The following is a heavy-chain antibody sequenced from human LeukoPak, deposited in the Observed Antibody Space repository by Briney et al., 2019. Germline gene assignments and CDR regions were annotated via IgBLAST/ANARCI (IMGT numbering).Heavy chain of an antibody. CDR2: IYYSGVT. CDR3: ARLDYRGGY. Sequence: SETLSLTCTVSGDSISSGTYYWGWIRQPPGKGLEWIGSIYYSGVTYYNPSLKSRVTMFVDTSRNQFSLKLSSVTAADTALYYCARLDYRGGYWGQGTLVIVSS. J-gene: IGHJ4*02. D-gene: IGHD3-16*01. V-gene: IGHV4-39*01. CDR1: GDSISSGTYY.